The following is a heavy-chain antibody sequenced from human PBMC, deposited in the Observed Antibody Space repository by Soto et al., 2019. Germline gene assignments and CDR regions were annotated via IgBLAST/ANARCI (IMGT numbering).Heavy chain of an antibody. CDR3: ARGLYYYTTSGYPHY. CDR2: ISWNSDTL. D-gene: IGHD3-22*01. CDR1: GFTFDDYA. Sequence: EVQLVESGGGLVQPGRSLRLSCAASGFTFDDYAMHWVQQAPGKGLEWVTGISWNSDTLGYADSVKGRFTISRDNAKNSLYLKMSSLRPEDTAFYYCARGLYYYTTSGYPHYWGQGTLVTVSS. J-gene: IGHJ4*02. V-gene: IGHV3-9*01.